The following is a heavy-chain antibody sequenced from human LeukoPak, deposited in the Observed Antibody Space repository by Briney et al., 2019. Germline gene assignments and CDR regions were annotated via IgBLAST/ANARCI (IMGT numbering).Heavy chain of an antibody. CDR1: GGSFSGYY. V-gene: IGHV4-34*01. CDR2: INHSGST. J-gene: IGHJ4*02. D-gene: IGHD2-15*01. Sequence: SETLSLTCAVYGGSFSGYYWSWIRQPPGKGLEWIGEINHSGSTNYNPSLKSRVTISVDTSKNQFSLKLSSVTAADTAVYYCARERCSLKKNLDYWGQGTLVTGSS. CDR3: ARERCSLKKNLDY.